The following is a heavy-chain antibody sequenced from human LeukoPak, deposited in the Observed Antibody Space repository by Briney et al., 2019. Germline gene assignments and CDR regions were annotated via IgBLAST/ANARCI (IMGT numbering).Heavy chain of an antibody. V-gene: IGHV3-7*01. CDR1: GSTFSSYW. CDR2: IKQDGSEK. CDR3: ARVGGAAAGQYYYYYYGMDV. J-gene: IGHJ6*02. D-gene: IGHD6-13*01. Sequence: GGSLRLSCAASGSTFSSYWMSWVRQAPGKGLEWVANIKQDGSEKYYVDSVKGRFTISRDNAKNSLYLQMNSLRAEDTAVYYCARVGGAAAGQYYYYYYGMDVWGQGTTVTVSS.